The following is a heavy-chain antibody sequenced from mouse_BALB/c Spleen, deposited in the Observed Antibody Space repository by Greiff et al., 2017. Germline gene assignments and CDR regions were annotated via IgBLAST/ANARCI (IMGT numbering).Heavy chain of an antibody. J-gene: IGHJ1*01. Sequence: QVPLQQPGAVLVKPWASLQLSCKASGYTFPSYWMPWVKQRPGQGLEWIGEINSSNGRTNSHEKFKSKATLTADKSSSTAYMQLSGLTSEDSAVYYCARPLGREFYWYFDGWGAGTTVTVSS. CDR1: GYTFPSYW. CDR2: INSSNGRT. V-gene: IGHV1S81*02. CDR3: ARPLGREFYWYFDG. D-gene: IGHD4-1*01.